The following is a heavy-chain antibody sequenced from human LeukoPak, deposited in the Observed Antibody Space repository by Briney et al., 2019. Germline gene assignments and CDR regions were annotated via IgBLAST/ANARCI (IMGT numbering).Heavy chain of an antibody. J-gene: IGHJ6*02. V-gene: IGHV4-31*03. D-gene: IGHD6-19*01. Sequence: SETLSLTCTVSGGSISSGGYYWSWIRQHPGKGLEWIEYIYYSGSTYYNPSLKSRVTISVGTSKNQFSLKLSSVTAADTAVYYCARVRSSGWYSMDVWGQGTTVTVSS. CDR2: IYYSGST. CDR1: GGSISSGGYY. CDR3: ARVRSSGWYSMDV.